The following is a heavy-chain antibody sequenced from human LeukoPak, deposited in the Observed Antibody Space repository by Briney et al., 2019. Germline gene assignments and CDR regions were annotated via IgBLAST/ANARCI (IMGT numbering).Heavy chain of an antibody. CDR1: GGSISSHF. V-gene: IGHV4-59*11. Sequence: SETLSLTCTVSGGSISSHFWSWIRQSPEKGLEWIGHIDYSGSTNSNPSLKSRVTMSVDTSKNQFSLGLSSVTAADTAVYFCARADRSEYYSAPNAFDIWGQGTMVAVSS. J-gene: IGHJ3*02. CDR2: IDYSGST. D-gene: IGHD3-22*01. CDR3: ARADRSEYYSAPNAFDI.